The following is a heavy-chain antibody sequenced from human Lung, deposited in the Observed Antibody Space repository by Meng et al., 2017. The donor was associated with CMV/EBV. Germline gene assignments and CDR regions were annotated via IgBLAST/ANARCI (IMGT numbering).Heavy chain of an antibody. CDR1: GGSISSNY. Sequence: QVQVEGAGPGLGKPSAPLSLACTFPGGSISSNYLSWVRGPPGKGLGWIGYIYYSGSTNYNPSLKGRFTISVDTSKNQFSLKLSSVTAADTAVYYCAREEWIGGFDPWGQGTLVTVSS. CDR3: AREEWIGGFDP. D-gene: IGHD3-10*01. CDR2: IYYSGST. J-gene: IGHJ5*02. V-gene: IGHV4-59*01.